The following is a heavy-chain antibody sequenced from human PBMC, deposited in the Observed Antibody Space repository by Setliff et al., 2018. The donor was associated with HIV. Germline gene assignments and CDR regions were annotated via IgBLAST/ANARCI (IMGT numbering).Heavy chain of an antibody. CDR1: GYTFTSYG. V-gene: IGHV1-18*01. CDR2: ISAYNGNT. Sequence: ASVKVSCKASGYTFTSYGISWVRQAPGQGLEWMGWISAYNGNTNSAQKFQGRVTITTDESTSTVYIELSSLRSEDTAVYYCARAAPGITGTTVYFVHAFDVWGQGTVVTVSS. CDR3: ARAAPGITGTTVYFVHAFDV. J-gene: IGHJ3*01. D-gene: IGHD1-20*01.